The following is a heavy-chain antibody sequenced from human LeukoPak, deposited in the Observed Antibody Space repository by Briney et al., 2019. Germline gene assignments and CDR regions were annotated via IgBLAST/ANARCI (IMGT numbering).Heavy chain of an antibody. Sequence: ASVKVSCKASGYTCTGYYMHWVRQPPGQGLEWMGWINPNSGGTNYAQKFQGRVTMTRDTSISTAYMELSRLRSDDTAVYYCAREGSSVAATAYDYWGQGNLVTVSS. CDR1: GYTCTGYY. CDR3: AREGSSVAATAYDY. V-gene: IGHV1-2*02. CDR2: INPNSGGT. D-gene: IGHD6-19*01. J-gene: IGHJ4*02.